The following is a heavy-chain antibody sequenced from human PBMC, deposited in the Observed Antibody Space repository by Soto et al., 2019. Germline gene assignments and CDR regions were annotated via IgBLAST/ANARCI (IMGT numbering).Heavy chain of an antibody. D-gene: IGHD2-15*01. CDR3: AKGGCSGGSCYEPGAYYYYGMDV. Sequence: GGSLRLSCAASGFTFSSYGMHWVRQAPGKGLEWVAVISYDGSNKYYADSVKGRFTISRDNSKNTLYLQMNSLRAEDTAVYYCAKGGCSGGSCYEPGAYYYYGMDVWGQGTTVTV. J-gene: IGHJ6*02. V-gene: IGHV3-30*18. CDR1: GFTFSSYG. CDR2: ISYDGSNK.